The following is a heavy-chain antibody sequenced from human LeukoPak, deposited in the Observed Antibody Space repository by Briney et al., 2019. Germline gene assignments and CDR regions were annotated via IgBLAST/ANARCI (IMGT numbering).Heavy chain of an antibody. V-gene: IGHV1-18*01. CDR3: ARVVEYSSSFYYFDY. Sequence: ASVKVSCKASGYTFTSYDISWVRQAPGQGLEWMGWISAYNGNTNYAQKLQGRVTMTTDTSTSTAYMELRSLRSDDTAVYYCARVVEYSSSFYYFDYWGQGTLVTVSS. J-gene: IGHJ4*02. CDR1: GYTFTSYD. CDR2: ISAYNGNT. D-gene: IGHD6-6*01.